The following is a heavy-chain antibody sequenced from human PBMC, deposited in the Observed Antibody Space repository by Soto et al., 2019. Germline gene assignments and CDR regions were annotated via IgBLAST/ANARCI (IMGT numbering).Heavy chain of an antibody. CDR2: IYYSGST. V-gene: IGHV4-31*03. CDR1: GGSISSGGYY. CDR3: ARDQLWELLYFDY. J-gene: IGHJ4*02. Sequence: LSLTCTVSGGSISSGGYYWSWIRQHPGKGLEWIGYIYYSGSTYYNPSLKSRVTISVDTSKNQFSLKLSSVTAADTAVYYCARDQLWELLYFDYWGQGTLVTVSS. D-gene: IGHD1-26*01.